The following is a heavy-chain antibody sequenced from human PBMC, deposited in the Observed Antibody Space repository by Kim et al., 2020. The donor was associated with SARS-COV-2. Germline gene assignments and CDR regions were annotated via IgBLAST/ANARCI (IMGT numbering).Heavy chain of an antibody. J-gene: IGHJ3*02. D-gene: IGHD1-7*01. Sequence: ADSVKGRFTISRDNSKNTLYLQMNSLRAEDTAVYYCAKDENLFSLYAFDIWGQGTMVTVSS. CDR3: AKDENLFSLYAFDI. V-gene: IGHV3-23*01.